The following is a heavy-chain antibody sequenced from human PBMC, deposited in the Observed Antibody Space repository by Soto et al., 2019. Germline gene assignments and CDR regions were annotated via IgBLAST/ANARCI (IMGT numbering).Heavy chain of an antibody. J-gene: IGHJ3*02. CDR1: GFTFSSYA. V-gene: IGHV3-23*01. Sequence: PGGSLRLSCAASGFTFSSYAMSWVRQAPGKGLEWVSAISGSGGSTYYADSVKGRFTISRDNSKNTLYLQMNSLRAEDTAVYYCARVYGYSYGYVGAFDIWGQGTMVTVSS. CDR3: ARVYGYSYGYVGAFDI. CDR2: ISGSGGST. D-gene: IGHD5-18*01.